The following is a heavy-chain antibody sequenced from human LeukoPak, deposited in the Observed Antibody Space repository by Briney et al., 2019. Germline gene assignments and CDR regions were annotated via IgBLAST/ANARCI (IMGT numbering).Heavy chain of an antibody. CDR3: TVSSTSWFLFDY. J-gene: IGHJ4*02. V-gene: IGHV3-49*04. CDR2: IRSKAYGGTT. CDR1: GFTFGDYA. D-gene: IGHD2-2*01. Sequence: GRSLRLSXTASGFTFGDYAMSWVRQAPGKGLEWVGFIRSKAYGGTTEYAASVKGRFTISRDDSKSIAYLQMNSLKTEDTAVYYCTVSSTSWFLFDYWGQGTLVTVSS.